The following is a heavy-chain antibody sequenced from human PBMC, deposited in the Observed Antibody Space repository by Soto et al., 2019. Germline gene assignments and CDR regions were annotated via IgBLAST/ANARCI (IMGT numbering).Heavy chain of an antibody. D-gene: IGHD6-6*01. CDR3: ARRDGARFDC. CDR1: GGSISSYY. Sequence: QVQLQESGPGLVKPSETLSLTCTVSGGSISSYYWSWIRQPPGKGLEWIGYIYYSGSTNYNPSLQSRVTIAVATSKNRSALKLGSGPAADTAVYYCARRDGARFDCWGQGTLVTVSS. V-gene: IGHV4-59*08. J-gene: IGHJ4*02. CDR2: IYYSGST.